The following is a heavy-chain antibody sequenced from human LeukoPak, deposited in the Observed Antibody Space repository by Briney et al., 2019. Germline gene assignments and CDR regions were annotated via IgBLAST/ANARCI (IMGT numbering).Heavy chain of an antibody. CDR1: GFSFSNYA. CDR3: ARDTRGYFDY. CDR2: IKQGGSER. V-gene: IGHV3-7*04. J-gene: IGHJ4*02. Sequence: GGSLRLSCAASGFSFSNYAMTWVRQAPGKGLEWVANIKQGGSERYYVDSVKGRFTISRDNAKNSPYLQMNSLRAEDTAVYYCARDTRGYFDYWGQGTLVTVSS.